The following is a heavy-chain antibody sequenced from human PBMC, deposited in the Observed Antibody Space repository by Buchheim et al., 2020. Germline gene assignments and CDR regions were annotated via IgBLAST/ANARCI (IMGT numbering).Heavy chain of an antibody. D-gene: IGHD4-23*01. CDR1: GFTFSSYG. V-gene: IGHV3-30*18. J-gene: IGHJ3*02. Sequence: QVQLVESGGGVVQPGRSLRPSCAASGFTFSSYGMHWVRQAPGKGLEWVAVISYDGSNKYYADSVKGRFTISRDNSKNTLYLQMNSLRAEDTAVYYCAKDGRVNAFDIWGQGT. CDR3: AKDGRVNAFDI. CDR2: ISYDGSNK.